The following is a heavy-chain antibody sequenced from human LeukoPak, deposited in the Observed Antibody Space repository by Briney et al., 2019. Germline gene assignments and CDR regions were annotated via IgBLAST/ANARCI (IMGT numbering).Heavy chain of an antibody. CDR2: ISAYNGNT. CDR3: ARVGSSWSYYYYMDV. Sequence: ASVKVSCKASGYTFTSYGISWVRQAPGQGLEWMGWISAYNGNTNYAQKLQGRVTMTTDTSTSTAYMELRSLRSDDTAVYYCARVGSSWSYYYYMDVWGKGTTVTVSS. D-gene: IGHD6-13*01. J-gene: IGHJ6*03. V-gene: IGHV1-18*01. CDR1: GYTFTSYG.